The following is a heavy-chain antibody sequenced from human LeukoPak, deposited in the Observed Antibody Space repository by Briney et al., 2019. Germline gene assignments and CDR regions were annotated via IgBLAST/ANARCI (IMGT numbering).Heavy chain of an antibody. CDR2: IIPIFGTA. V-gene: IGHV1-69*13. CDR3: AREGTYYYGSGSYYVDY. Sequence: ASVKVPCKASGGTFSSYAISWVRQAPGQGLEWMGGIIPIFGTANYAQKFQGRVTITADESTSTAYMELSSLRSEDTAVYYCAREGTYYYGSGSYYVDYWGQGTLVTVSS. CDR1: GGTFSSYA. D-gene: IGHD3-10*01. J-gene: IGHJ4*02.